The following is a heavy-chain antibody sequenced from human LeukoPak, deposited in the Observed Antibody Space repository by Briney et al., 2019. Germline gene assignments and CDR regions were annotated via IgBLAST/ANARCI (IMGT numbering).Heavy chain of an antibody. CDR2: ISASGGGT. V-gene: IGHV3-23*01. CDR1: GFTFSNYD. CDR3: AKIRIRDFDY. Sequence: GGSLRLSCAASGFTFSNYDMSWVRQAQGKGLEWVSCISASGGGTYYADSVKGRFTISRDNSKNTVYLQMSSLRAEDTAVYYCAKIRIRDFDYWGQGTLVTVSS. J-gene: IGHJ4*02. D-gene: IGHD3-3*02.